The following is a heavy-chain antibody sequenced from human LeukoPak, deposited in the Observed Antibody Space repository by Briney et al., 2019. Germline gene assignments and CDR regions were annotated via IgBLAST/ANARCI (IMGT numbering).Heavy chain of an antibody. CDR2: ICYSGST. CDR1: GGSISSSSYY. Sequence: SETLSLTCTVSGGSISSSSYYWGWIRQPPGKGLEWIGSICYSGSTYYNPSLKSRVTISVDTSKNQFSLKLSSVTAADTAVYYCALLRYYYDSSGYYYTDAFDIWGQGTMVTVSS. J-gene: IGHJ3*02. D-gene: IGHD3-22*01. CDR3: ALLRYYYDSSGYYYTDAFDI. V-gene: IGHV4-39*01.